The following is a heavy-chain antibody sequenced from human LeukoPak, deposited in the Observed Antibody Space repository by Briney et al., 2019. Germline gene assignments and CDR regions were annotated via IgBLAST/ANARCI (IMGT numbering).Heavy chain of an antibody. CDR1: GFTVSSYA. J-gene: IGHJ4*02. D-gene: IGHD2/OR15-2a*01. CDR2: ISGSGDNT. Sequence: GGSLTLSFSAAGFTVSSYAMTWVPQAPGKGLEWVSGISGSGDNTNYTDSVKGRFTISRNNHNNTPYLQMNSLRDEHTDVYYCAKDPTTEKVTFWVQWGQGPLVTVSS. V-gene: IGHV3-23*01. CDR3: AKDPTTEKVTFWVQ.